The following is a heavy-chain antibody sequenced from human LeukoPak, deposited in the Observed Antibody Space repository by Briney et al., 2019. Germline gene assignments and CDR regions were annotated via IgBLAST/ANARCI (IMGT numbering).Heavy chain of an antibody. CDR2: INPNSGGT. CDR3: ARGTVDDAFDI. J-gene: IGHJ3*02. V-gene: IGHV1-2*02. D-gene: IGHD2-2*01. Sequence: APVKVSWKASGYTFIGYYFHWVRQAPGQGLEWLGWINPNSGGTNYAQKFQGRVTMTRDTSISTAYMELSRLRSDDTAVYYCARGTVDDAFDIWGQGTMVTVSS. CDR1: GYTFIGYY.